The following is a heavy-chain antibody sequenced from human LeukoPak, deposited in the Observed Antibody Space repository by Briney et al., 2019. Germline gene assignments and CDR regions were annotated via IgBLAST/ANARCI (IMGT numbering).Heavy chain of an antibody. CDR3: VRSAFHAGSGNYYDY. Sequence: PGGSLRLSCAASGFTFSNYWIHWVRQAPGKGLVWVSRIDNAGSITTYADSVEGRFTISRDNAENTLYLQMNSLRVEDTAVYYCVRSAFHAGSGNYYDYWGQGTLVTVSS. CDR1: GFTFSNYW. D-gene: IGHD3-22*01. CDR2: IDNAGSIT. J-gene: IGHJ4*02. V-gene: IGHV3-74*03.